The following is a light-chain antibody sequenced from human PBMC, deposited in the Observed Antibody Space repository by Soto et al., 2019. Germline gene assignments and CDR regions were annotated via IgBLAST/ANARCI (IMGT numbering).Light chain of an antibody. CDR2: DAS. V-gene: IGKV1-5*01. J-gene: IGKJ1*01. Sequence: DIQMTQSPSTLSASVGDTVTITCRASQNIKTWLAWHQQKPGKAPKLLIFDASTLESGVPSRFSGSGSGTDFTLTINSLQPDDFATYYCQQYNSYSPLFGQGTKWIS. CDR1: QNIKTW. CDR3: QQYNSYSPL.